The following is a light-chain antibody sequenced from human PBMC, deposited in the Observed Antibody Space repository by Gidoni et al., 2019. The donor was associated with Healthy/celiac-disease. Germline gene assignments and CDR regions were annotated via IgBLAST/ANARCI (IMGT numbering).Light chain of an antibody. CDR3: QQYDNLPLT. Sequence: IQMTQSPSSLSASVGDRVTITCQASHDISNYLNWYQQKPGKAPKLLIYDASNLETGVPSRFSGSGSGTDFTFTISSLQPEDIATYYCQQYDNLPLTFGGETKVEIK. V-gene: IGKV1-33*01. J-gene: IGKJ4*01. CDR1: HDISNY. CDR2: DAS.